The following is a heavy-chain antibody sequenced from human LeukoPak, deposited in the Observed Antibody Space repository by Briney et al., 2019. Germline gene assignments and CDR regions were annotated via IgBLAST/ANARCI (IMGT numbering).Heavy chain of an antibody. D-gene: IGHD1-1*01. Sequence: SVKVSCKASGGTFSSYAISWVRQAPGQGLEWMGGIIPIFGTANYAQKFQGRVTITADESTSTAYMELSSLRSEDTAVYYCARDGPGYLGAPNWKGFYYYYGMDVWGQGTTVTVSS. J-gene: IGHJ6*02. CDR1: GGTFSSYA. CDR3: ARDGPGYLGAPNWKGFYYYYGMDV. V-gene: IGHV1-69*13. CDR2: IIPIFGTA.